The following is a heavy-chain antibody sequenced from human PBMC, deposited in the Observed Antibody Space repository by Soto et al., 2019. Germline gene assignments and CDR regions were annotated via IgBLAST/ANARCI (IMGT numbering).Heavy chain of an antibody. CDR2: IYYSGST. CDR3: AITRSDYGDYVQYFQH. Sequence: PSETLSLTCTVSGGSISSSSYYWGWIRQPPGKGLEWIGSIYYSGSTYYNPSLKSRVTISVDTSKNQFSLKLSSVTAADTAVYYCAITRSDYGDYVQYFQHWGQGTLVTASS. D-gene: IGHD4-17*01. V-gene: IGHV4-39*01. J-gene: IGHJ1*01. CDR1: GGSISSSSYY.